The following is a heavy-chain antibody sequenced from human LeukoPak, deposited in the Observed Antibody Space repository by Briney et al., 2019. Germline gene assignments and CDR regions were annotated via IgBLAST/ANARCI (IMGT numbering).Heavy chain of an antibody. CDR2: ISSNGGST. CDR1: GFTFRSFG. CDR3: VKDSSVVVAYYFGMDV. D-gene: IGHD2-2*01. V-gene: IGHV3-64D*06. J-gene: IGHJ6*02. Sequence: GGSLRLSCSGSGFTFRSFGMHWVRQAPGKGLEYVSGISSNGGSTNFADSVKGRFTISRDNSKNTLYLQMSSLRAEDTAVYYCVKDSSVVVAYYFGMDVWGQGTRSPSP.